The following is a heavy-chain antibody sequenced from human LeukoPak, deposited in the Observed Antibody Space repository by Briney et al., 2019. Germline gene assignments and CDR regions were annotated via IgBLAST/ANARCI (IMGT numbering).Heavy chain of an antibody. D-gene: IGHD3-16*02. CDR2: IYYSGST. J-gene: IGHJ5*02. V-gene: IGHV4-59*01. CDR3: ARVKDYVWGSYRQGVWFDP. CDR1: GGSISSYY. Sequence: SETLSLTCTVSGGSISSYYWSWIRQPPGKGLEWIGYIYYSGSTNYNPSLKSRVTISVDTSKNQFSLKLSSVTAADTAVYYCARVKDYVWGSYRQGVWFDPWGQGTLVTVSS.